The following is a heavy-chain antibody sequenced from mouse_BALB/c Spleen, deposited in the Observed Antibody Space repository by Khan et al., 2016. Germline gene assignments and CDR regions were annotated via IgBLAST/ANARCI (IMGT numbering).Heavy chain of an antibody. V-gene: IGHV3-6*02. CDR1: GYSITSGYY. D-gene: IGHD1-1*01. J-gene: IGHJ1*01. CDR2: ISYDGSN. Sequence: EVKLEESGPGLVKPSQSLSLTCSVTGYSITSGYYWNWIRHFPGNKLEWMGYISYDGSNNYNPSLKNRISITRDTSKNQFFLKLNSVTTEDTATYYCARGGYYGSSSYWYFDVWGAGTTVTVSS. CDR3: ARGGYYGSSSYWYFDV.